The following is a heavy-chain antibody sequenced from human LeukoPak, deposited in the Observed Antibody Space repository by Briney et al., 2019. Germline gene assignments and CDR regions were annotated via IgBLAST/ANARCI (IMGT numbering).Heavy chain of an antibody. D-gene: IGHD6-13*01. CDR1: GFTFRNYY. Sequence: PGGSLRLSCAASGFTFRNYYMYWVRQAPGKGLEWISSISSSSDTIYCADSVKGRFTISRDNAKNSLYLQMNSLRAEDTAVYYCARLPYSSSWSDYWGQGTLVTVSS. V-gene: IGHV3-48*04. CDR3: ARLPYSSSWSDY. CDR2: ISSSSDTI. J-gene: IGHJ4*02.